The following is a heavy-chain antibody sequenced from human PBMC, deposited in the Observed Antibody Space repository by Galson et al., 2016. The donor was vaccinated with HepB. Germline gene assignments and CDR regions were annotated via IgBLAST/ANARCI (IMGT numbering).Heavy chain of an antibody. CDR2: INSDGSNR. Sequence: SLRLSCAASGFIFSNHWMHWVRQAPGKGLVWVSRINSDGSNRNYADSVKGRFTISRDNAKNTLYLQMNSLRAEDTAVYYCARDKVSSSWSLEYGGQGTLVTVSS. J-gene: IGHJ4*02. V-gene: IGHV3-74*01. CDR3: ARDKVSSSWSLEY. D-gene: IGHD6-13*01. CDR1: GFIFSNHW.